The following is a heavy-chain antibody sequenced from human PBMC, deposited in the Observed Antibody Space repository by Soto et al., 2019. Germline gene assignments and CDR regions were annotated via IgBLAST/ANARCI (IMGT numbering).Heavy chain of an antibody. CDR2: ISGSGGST. CDR1: GVTFSSYA. CDR3: AKDHYGDYGWFDP. Sequence: PGGSLRLSCAASGVTFSSYAMSWVRQAPGKGLEWVSAISGSGGSTYYADSVKGRFTTSRDNSKNTLYLQMNSLRAEDTAVYYCAKDHYGDYGWFDPWGQGTLVTVSS. D-gene: IGHD4-17*01. J-gene: IGHJ5*02. V-gene: IGHV3-23*01.